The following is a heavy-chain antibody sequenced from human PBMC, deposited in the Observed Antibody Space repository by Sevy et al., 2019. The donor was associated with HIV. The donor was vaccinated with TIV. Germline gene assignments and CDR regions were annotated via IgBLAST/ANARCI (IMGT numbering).Heavy chain of an antibody. CDR2: ISYDGSNK. D-gene: IGHD6-13*01. CDR3: AKDQDRYSSSWPYYYYYYGMDV. J-gene: IGHJ6*02. V-gene: IGHV3-30*18. CDR1: GFTFSSYG. Sequence: GGSLRLSCAASGFTFSSYGMHWVRQAPGKGLEWVAVISYDGSNKYYADSVKGRFTISRDNSKNTLYLQMNSLRAEDTAVYYCAKDQDRYSSSWPYYYYYYGMDVWGQGTTVTVSS.